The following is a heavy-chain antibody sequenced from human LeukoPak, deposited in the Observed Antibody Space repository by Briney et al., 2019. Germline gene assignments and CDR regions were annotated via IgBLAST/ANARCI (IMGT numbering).Heavy chain of an antibody. CDR2: INPNSGGT. Sequence: ASVKVPCKASGYTFTGYYMHWVRQAPGQGLEWMGWINPNSGGTNYAQKLQGRVTMTTDTSTSTAYMELRSLRSDDTAVYYCARCGIVVVPAAGKADYYYYYMDVWGKGTTVTVSS. CDR3: ARCGIVVVPAAGKADYYYYYMDV. V-gene: IGHV1-2*02. J-gene: IGHJ6*03. CDR1: GYTFTGYY. D-gene: IGHD2-2*01.